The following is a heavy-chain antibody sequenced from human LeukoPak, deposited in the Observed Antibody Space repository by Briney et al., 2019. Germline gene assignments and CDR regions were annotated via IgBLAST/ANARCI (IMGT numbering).Heavy chain of an antibody. CDR2: ISSSSSTI. D-gene: IGHD4-17*01. CDR3: ARGHRYGDTYNDY. V-gene: IGHV3-48*01. CDR1: GFTFSSYS. J-gene: IGHJ4*02. Sequence: GGSLRLSCAASGFTFSSYSMNWVRQAPGKGLQWVSYISSSSSTIYYADSVKGRFTISRDNAKNSLYVQMNSLRAEDTAVYYCARGHRYGDTYNDYWGQGTLVTVSS.